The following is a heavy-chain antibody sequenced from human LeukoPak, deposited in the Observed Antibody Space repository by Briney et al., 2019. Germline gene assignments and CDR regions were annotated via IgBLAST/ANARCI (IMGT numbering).Heavy chain of an antibody. Sequence: ASVKVSCKASGFTITTSAVQWVRQARGQRLEWIGRIVVGSGNTDHAQKFQGRLTITRDISTSTAYMELSSLTSDDTAVYYCAAVPNANAWYWDDAFDIWGQGTMVTVSS. CDR1: GFTITTSA. V-gene: IGHV1-58*01. J-gene: IGHJ3*02. CDR3: AAVPNANAWYWDDAFDI. D-gene: IGHD2-8*02. CDR2: IVVGSGNT.